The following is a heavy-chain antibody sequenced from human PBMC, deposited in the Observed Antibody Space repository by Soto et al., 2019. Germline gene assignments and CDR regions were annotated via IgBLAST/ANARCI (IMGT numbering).Heavy chain of an antibody. CDR1: GYSFTTYW. J-gene: IGHJ6*02. Sequence: GESLKISCKGSGYSFTTYWIGWVRQMPGKGLEWMGIIYPGDSDTRYSPSFQGQVTISADKSISTAYLQWSSLKASDTAMYYCVRTAYSGLYYYNGMDVWGQGTTVTVSS. V-gene: IGHV5-51*01. CDR2: IYPGDSDT. CDR3: VRTAYSGLYYYNGMDV. D-gene: IGHD2-21*01.